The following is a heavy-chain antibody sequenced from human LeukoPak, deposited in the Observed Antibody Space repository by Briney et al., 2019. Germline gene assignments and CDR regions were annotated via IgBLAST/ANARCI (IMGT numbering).Heavy chain of an antibody. Sequence: SLRLSCATSGFTFDEYAMHWVRPAPGKGLGWVPSISWNSGVVGYADSVKGRFTISRDNAKNFLYLQMNSLRAEDTALYYCTKDRYCSSSRCPLDYWGQGTLVTVSS. D-gene: IGHD2-2*01. CDR1: GFTFDEYA. V-gene: IGHV3-9*01. J-gene: IGHJ4*02. CDR2: ISWNSGVV. CDR3: TKDRYCSSSRCPLDY.